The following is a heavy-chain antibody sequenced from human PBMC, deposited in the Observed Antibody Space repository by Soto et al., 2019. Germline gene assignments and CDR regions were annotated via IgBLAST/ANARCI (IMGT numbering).Heavy chain of an antibody. CDR3: AKGYNSDFWSGYYGGLDV. CDR2: ISGSGGST. J-gene: IGHJ6*02. CDR1: GFTFSSYA. V-gene: IGHV3-23*01. D-gene: IGHD3-3*01. Sequence: GGSLRLSCAASGFTFSSYAMSWVRQAPGKGLEWVSAISGSGGSTYYADSVKGRFTISRDNSKNTLYLQMNSLRAEDTAVYYCAKGYNSDFWSGYYGGLDVWGQGTTVTVSS.